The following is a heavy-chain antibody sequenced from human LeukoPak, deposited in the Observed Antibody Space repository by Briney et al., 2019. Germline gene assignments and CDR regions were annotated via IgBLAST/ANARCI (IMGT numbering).Heavy chain of an antibody. CDR1: GGTFSSYA. V-gene: IGHV1-69*05. Sequence: SVKVSCKASGGTFSSYAISWVRQAPGQGLEWMGGIIPIFGTANYAQKFQGRVTITTDESTSTAYMELSSLRSEDTAVYYCARGVGGNPYYYYYYMDVWGKGTTVTVSS. CDR3: ARGVGGNPYYYYYYMDV. CDR2: IIPIFGTA. D-gene: IGHD4-23*01. J-gene: IGHJ6*03.